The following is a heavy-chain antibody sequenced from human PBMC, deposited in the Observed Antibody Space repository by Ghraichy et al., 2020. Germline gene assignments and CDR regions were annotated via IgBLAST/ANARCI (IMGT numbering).Heavy chain of an antibody. Sequence: GESLNISCAASGFTFSSYAMHWVRQAPGKGLEWVAVISKDGSNKKHADSVKGRFDISRDNSKNTLYLQMNSLRAEDTAVYYCAGGGEMATITGTFFDYWGRGTLVTVSS. CDR2: ISKDGSNK. D-gene: IGHD5-24*01. CDR3: AGGGEMATITGTFFDY. CDR1: GFTFSSYA. J-gene: IGHJ4*02. V-gene: IGHV3-30*09.